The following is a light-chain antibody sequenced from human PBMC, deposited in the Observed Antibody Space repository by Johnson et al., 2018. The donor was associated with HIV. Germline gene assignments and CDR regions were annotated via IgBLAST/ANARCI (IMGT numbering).Light chain of an antibody. CDR1: SSNIVNNY. Sequence: QSVLTQPPSVSAAPGQKVTISCSGSSSNIVNNYVSWYQQLPGTAPKLLIYENNKRPSGIPDRFSGSKSGTSATLGITGLQTVDEADYYCGTWDSRRGVFGTGTKVTVL. CDR2: ENN. J-gene: IGLJ1*01. V-gene: IGLV1-51*02. CDR3: GTWDSRRGV.